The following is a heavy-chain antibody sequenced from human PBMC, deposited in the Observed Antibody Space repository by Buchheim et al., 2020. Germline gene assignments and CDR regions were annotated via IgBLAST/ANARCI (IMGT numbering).Heavy chain of an antibody. V-gene: IGHV4-59*01. CDR1: GGSISSYY. Sequence: QVQLQESGPGLVKPSETLSLTCTVSGGSISSYYWSWIRQPPGKGLEWIGYIYYSGSTNYHPSLKSRVTISVDPSKNQFFLKLSSVTAADTAVYYCARVVAAAGRYGMDVWGQGTT. CDR3: ARVVAAAGRYGMDV. CDR2: IYYSGST. D-gene: IGHD6-13*01. J-gene: IGHJ6*02.